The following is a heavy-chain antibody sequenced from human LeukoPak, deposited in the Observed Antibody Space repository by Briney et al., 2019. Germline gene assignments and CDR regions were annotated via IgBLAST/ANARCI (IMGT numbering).Heavy chain of an antibody. CDR2: IYSGGNT. J-gene: IGHJ4*02. CDR3: AREHGDY. V-gene: IGHV3-66*01. CDR1: GFTFSSYS. Sequence: GRSLRLSCAASGFTFSSYSMNWVRQAPGKGLEWVSVIYSGGNTYYADSVKGRFTISRDNSKNTLYLQMNSLRAEDTAVYYCAREHGDYWGQGTLVTVSS.